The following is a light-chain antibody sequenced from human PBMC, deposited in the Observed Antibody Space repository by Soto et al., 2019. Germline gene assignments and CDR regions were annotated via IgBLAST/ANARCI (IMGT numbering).Light chain of an antibody. CDR1: QSVLYRSNNKNY. V-gene: IGKV4-1*01. CDR3: QQYYSAPWT. Sequence: DIVMTQSPDSLAVSLGERATINCKSSQSVLYRSNNKNYLDWYQQKPGQPPKLLIYWASIRESGVPDRFSGSGSGTDFTLTISSLQAGDAAVYFCQQYYSAPWTFGQGTKVEIK. CDR2: WAS. J-gene: IGKJ1*01.